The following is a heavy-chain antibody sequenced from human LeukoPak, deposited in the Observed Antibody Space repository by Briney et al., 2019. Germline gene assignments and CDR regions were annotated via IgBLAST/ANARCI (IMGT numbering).Heavy chain of an antibody. CDR3: TIAAYVTSDFEH. V-gene: IGHV3-15*01. J-gene: IGHJ4*02. Sequence: GGSLRLSCAASGFTFANAWMTWVRQAPGKGLEWVGRIKSKTGGGSAAYGTPVKGRFTISRDDSKNTLYLQTNSLNTEDTAVYYCTIAAYVTSDFEHWGQGTLVTVSS. D-gene: IGHD3-9*01. CDR2: IKSKTGGGSA. CDR1: GFTFANAW.